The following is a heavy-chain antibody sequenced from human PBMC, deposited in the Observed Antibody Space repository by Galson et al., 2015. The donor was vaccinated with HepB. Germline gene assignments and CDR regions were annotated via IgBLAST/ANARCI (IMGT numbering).Heavy chain of an antibody. V-gene: IGHV4-59*01. Sequence: ETLSLTCTVSGGSISSYYWSWIRQPPGKGLEWIGYIYYSGSTNYNPSLKSRVTISVDTSKNQFSLKLSSVTAADTAVYYCARESRGYYYDSSGYYYDYWGQGTLVTVSS. CDR3: ARESRGYYYDSSGYYYDY. CDR1: GGSISSYY. J-gene: IGHJ4*02. D-gene: IGHD3-22*01. CDR2: IYYSGST.